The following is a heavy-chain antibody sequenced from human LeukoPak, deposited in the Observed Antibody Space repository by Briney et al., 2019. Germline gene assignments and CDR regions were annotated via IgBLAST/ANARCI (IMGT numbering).Heavy chain of an antibody. CDR2: ISSSGDSK. D-gene: IGHD2-15*01. CDR1: GFTFNNYA. V-gene: IGHV3-23*01. Sequence: PGGSLRLSCAASGFTFNNYALSWVRQAPGKGLEWVSAISSSGDSKQYAESAKGRFTISRDNSKNTLYLQMNNLRAEDTAVYYCAKDRRGGFIVVVLENWGQGILVTVSS. J-gene: IGHJ4*02. CDR3: AKDRRGGFIVVVLEN.